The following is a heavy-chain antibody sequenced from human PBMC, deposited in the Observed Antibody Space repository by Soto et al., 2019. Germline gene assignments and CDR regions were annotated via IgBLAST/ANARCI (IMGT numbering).Heavy chain of an antibody. CDR3: ARGPDYEGYFDD. CDR1: GGTFSNYA. Sequence: QVRPVQSGAEVKKPGSSVKVSCKASGGTFSNYAIGWVRQAPGQGLEWMGVIILPFGTPNYAQKFQGAVKITTDESMTTVYMEVSGLRSEDTAVYYWARGPDYEGYFDDWGRGTLVTVTS. J-gene: IGHJ4*02. V-gene: IGHV1-69*05. D-gene: IGHD3-22*01. CDR2: IILPFGTP.